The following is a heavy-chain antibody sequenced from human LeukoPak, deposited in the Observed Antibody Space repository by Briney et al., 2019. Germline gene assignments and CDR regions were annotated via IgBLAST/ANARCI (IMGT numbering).Heavy chain of an antibody. CDR1: GDTFSSYA. V-gene: IGHV1-69*13. CDR2: IIPIFDTS. CDR3: ARLKRGIGAAGTSLRGWFDP. J-gene: IGHJ5*02. D-gene: IGHD6-13*01. Sequence: ASVTVSCKASGDTFSSYAITWVRQAPGQGLEWMGGIIPIFDTSNYAQTFQGRVTFTSDDSTSTAYMELSSLRSEDTAVYYCARLKRGIGAAGTSLRGWFDPWGQGTLVTVSS.